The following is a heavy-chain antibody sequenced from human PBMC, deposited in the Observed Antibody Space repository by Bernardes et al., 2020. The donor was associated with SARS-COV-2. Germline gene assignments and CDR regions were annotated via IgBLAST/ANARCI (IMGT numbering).Heavy chain of an antibody. J-gene: IGHJ4*02. CDR2: ISSDGDNI. Sequence: GGSLRLSCSASGFTFSSYALHWIRQAPGKGLEYVSDISSDGDNIYYADSVKGRFIISRDNTKNMLYLQMSSLRLEDTAMYYCVKGSVAVAGSDYWGQGTRVTVS. CDR1: GFTFSSYA. V-gene: IGHV3-64D*06. CDR3: VKGSVAVAGSDY. D-gene: IGHD6-19*01.